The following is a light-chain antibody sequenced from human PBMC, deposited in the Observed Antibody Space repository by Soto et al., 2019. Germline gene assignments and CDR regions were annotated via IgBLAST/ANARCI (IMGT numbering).Light chain of an antibody. CDR1: QGINSY. CDR3: QQYYTYPLT. J-gene: IGKJ4*01. CDR2: AAS. Sequence: AIRMTQSSSSLSASTGDRVTITCRANQGINSYLAWYQQKPGKAPKLLMYAASTLQSGVPSRFSGSGSGTDFTLTISCLQSEDFATYYCQQYYTYPLTFGGGTKVEIK. V-gene: IGKV1-8*01.